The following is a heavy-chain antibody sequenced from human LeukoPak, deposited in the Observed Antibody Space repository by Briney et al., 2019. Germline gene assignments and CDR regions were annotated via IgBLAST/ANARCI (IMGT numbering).Heavy chain of an antibody. CDR2: ISSSSSYI. CDR3: ARDGTGYSKYYFDY. J-gene: IGHJ4*02. D-gene: IGHD3/OR15-3a*01. Sequence: GGSLRLSCAASGFTFSSYSMNWVRQAPGKGLEWVSSISSSSSYIYYADSVKGRFTISRDNAKNSLYLQMNSLRAEDTAVYYCARDGTGYSKYYFDYWGRGTLVTVSS. V-gene: IGHV3-21*01. CDR1: GFTFSSYS.